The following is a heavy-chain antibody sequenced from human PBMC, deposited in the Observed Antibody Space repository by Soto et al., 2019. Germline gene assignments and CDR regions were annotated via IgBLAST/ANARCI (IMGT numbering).Heavy chain of an antibody. CDR3: ARLQKERFLEWYNYGYFDY. CDR2: IYYSGST. D-gene: IGHD3-3*01. J-gene: IGHJ4*02. CDR1: CGSISSGDYY. Sequence: SETLSLTCSVSCGSISSGDYYWSWIRQPPGKGLEWIGYIYYSGSTYYNPSLKSRVTISVDTSKNQFSLKLSSVTAADTAVYYCARLQKERFLEWYNYGYFDYWGKGTLVTVSS. V-gene: IGHV4-30-4*01.